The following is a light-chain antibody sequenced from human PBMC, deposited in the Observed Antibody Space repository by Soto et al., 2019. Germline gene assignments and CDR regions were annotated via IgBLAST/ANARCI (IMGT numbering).Light chain of an antibody. CDR3: QQLNSYPFT. Sequence: DIQLTQSPSFLSASVGDRVTITCRASQGISSYLAWYQQKPGKAPKLLIYAASTLQSGVPSRFSGRGSGTEFTLTNSSPQPEDFATYDCQQLNSYPFTFGRGTKVDIK. CDR2: AAS. V-gene: IGKV1-9*01. CDR1: QGISSY. J-gene: IGKJ3*01.